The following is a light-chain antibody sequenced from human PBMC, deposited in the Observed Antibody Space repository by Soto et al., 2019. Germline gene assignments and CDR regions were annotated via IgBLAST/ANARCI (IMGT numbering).Light chain of an antibody. V-gene: IGLV2-14*01. CDR2: AVS. CDR3: CSYTSLSTVV. CDR1: SSDVGGYNH. J-gene: IGLJ2*01. Sequence: QSALTQPASVSGSPGQSITISRTGTSSDVGGYNHVSWYQHSPGKAPKLILFAVSDRPSGVSHRFSGSKSGNTASLTISGLQADDEADYYCCSYTSLSTVVFGGGTKVTVL.